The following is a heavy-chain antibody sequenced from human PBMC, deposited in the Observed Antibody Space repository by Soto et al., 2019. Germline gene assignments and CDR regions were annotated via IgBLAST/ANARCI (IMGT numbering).Heavy chain of an antibody. CDR1: GGSFSGYY. J-gene: IGHJ4*02. Sequence: PSETLSLTCAVYGGSFSGYYWSWIRQPPGKGLEWIGEINHSGSTNYNPSLKSRVTISVDTSKNQFSLKLSSVTAADTAVYYCARRLSRSSSYGAHDYWGQGTLVTVSS. CDR3: ARRLSRSSSYGAHDY. CDR2: INHSGST. D-gene: IGHD6-6*01. V-gene: IGHV4-34*01.